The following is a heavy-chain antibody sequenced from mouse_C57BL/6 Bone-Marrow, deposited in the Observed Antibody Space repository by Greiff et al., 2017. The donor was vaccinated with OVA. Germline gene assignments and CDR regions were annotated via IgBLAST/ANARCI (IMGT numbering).Heavy chain of an antibody. CDR3: TKWGMLVGTDY. J-gene: IGHJ2*01. V-gene: IGHV1-55*01. CDR1: GYTFTSYW. Sequence: QVQLQQPGAELVKPGASVKMSCKASGYTFTSYWITWVKQTPGQGLEWIGDIYPGSGSSDYNEKFKGKAILTVDKSYSTAYMHLSSLTYEDSAVYYCTKWGMLVGTDYWGQGTTRTVSA. D-gene: IGHD2-14*01. CDR2: IYPGSGSS.